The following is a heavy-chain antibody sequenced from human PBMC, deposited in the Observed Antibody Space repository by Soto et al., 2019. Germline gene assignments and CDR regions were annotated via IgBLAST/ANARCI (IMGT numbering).Heavy chain of an antibody. Sequence: SETLSLTCAVYGGSFSGYYWSWIRQPPGKGLEWIGEINHSGSTNYNPSLKSRVTISVDTSKNQFSLKLSSVTAADTAVYYCASGSVTPFYYYYYMDVWGKGTTVTVSS. D-gene: IGHD4-17*01. J-gene: IGHJ6*03. V-gene: IGHV4-34*01. CDR3: ASGSVTPFYYYYYMDV. CDR1: GGSFSGYY. CDR2: INHSGST.